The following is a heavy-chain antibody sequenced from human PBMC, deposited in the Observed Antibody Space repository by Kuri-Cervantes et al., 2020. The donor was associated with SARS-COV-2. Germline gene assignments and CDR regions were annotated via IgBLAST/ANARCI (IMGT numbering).Heavy chain of an antibody. CDR3: ARDQTYYYDSSGYPGDY. V-gene: IGHV3-7*05. Sequence: GGSLRLSCAASGFTFSSYWMSWVRQAPGKGLEWVANIKKSGSKIYYVDSVKGRFTISRDNAKNSLYLQMNSLRAEDTAVYYCARDQTYYYDSSGYPGDYWGQGTLVTVSS. D-gene: IGHD3-22*01. J-gene: IGHJ4*02. CDR1: GFTFSSYW. CDR2: IKKSGSKI.